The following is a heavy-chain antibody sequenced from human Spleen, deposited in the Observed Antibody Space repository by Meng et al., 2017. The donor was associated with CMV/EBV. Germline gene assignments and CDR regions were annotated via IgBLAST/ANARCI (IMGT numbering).Heavy chain of an antibody. CDR3: AKDQLRYCSNDLCSYFDS. Sequence: GESLKISCAASGFSFDTYAMYWVRQAPGKGLEWLAFIRFDGSDTYHADSVKGRFTISRDNSKNTLYLQMNSLRVEDTGLYFCAKDQLRYCSNDLCSYFDSWGQGTLVTVSS. CDR2: IRFDGSDT. CDR1: GFSFDTYA. J-gene: IGHJ4*02. D-gene: IGHD2-8*01. V-gene: IGHV3-30*02.